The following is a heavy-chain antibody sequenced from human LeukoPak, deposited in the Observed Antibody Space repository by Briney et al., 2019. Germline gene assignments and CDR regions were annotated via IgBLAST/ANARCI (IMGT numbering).Heavy chain of an antibody. J-gene: IGHJ6*02. V-gene: IGHV4-59*08. CDR1: GGSISCYY. Sequence: SETLSLTCTVSGGSISCYYWSCIRQPPGKGMEWVGYIHYGGPTLSNPSLSSRVTMTVDTSKNQFSLKLNSVTAADTAVYYCARHDPVALFQRGMDVWGQGTTVTVSS. CDR3: ARHDPVALFQRGMDV. CDR2: IHYGGPT. D-gene: IGHD2-15*01.